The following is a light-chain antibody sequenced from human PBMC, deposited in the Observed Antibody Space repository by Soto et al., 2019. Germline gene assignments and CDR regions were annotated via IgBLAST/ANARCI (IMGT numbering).Light chain of an antibody. V-gene: IGKV3-15*01. CDR2: GAS. CDR3: QNYNNWPRGGT. J-gene: IGKJ1*01. CDR1: QSVSSN. Sequence: EIVMTQSPATLSVSPGERATLSCRASQSVSSNLAWYQQKPGQAPRLLIYGASTRATGIPARFSGSGSGTEFTLTISILQSEDFAVYYCQNYNNWPRGGTFGQGTKVEIK.